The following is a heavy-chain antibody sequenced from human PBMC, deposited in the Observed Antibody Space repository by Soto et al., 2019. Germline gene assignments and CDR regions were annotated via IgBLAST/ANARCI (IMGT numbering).Heavy chain of an antibody. CDR2: IYYSGST. D-gene: IGHD3-3*01. V-gene: IGHV4-59*01. CDR3: ARHYYDFWSGYYYYGMDV. J-gene: IGHJ6*02. CDR1: GGSISSYY. Sequence: SETLSLTCTVSGGSISSYYWSWIRQSPGKGLEWIGYIYYSGSTNYNPSLKSRVTISVDTSKNQFSLKLSSVTAADTAVYYCARHYYDFWSGYYYYGMDVWGQGTTVTVSS.